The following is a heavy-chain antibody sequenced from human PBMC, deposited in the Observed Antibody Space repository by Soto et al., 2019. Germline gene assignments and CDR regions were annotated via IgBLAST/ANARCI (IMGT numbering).Heavy chain of an antibody. D-gene: IGHD3-9*01. CDR2: INPNSGGT. V-gene: IGHV1-2*02. Sequence: GSVYLSCKASGYTFTGYYMHWVRQAPGQGLEWMGWINPNSGGTNYAQKFQGRVTMTRGKSISTAYMELSRLRSDDTAVYYCARVLRYFDWLPKEDYYYGMEVWGQGTTVTVSS. CDR3: ARVLRYFDWLPKEDYYYGMEV. J-gene: IGHJ6*02. CDR1: GYTFTGYY.